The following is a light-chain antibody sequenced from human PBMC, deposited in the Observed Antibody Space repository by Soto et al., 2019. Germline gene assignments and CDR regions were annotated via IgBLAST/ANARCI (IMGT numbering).Light chain of an antibody. Sequence: DIQMTQSPSSLSASVGDRVTITCRASQTISNYLNWYQQKSGQAPKLLIYTAASLQSGVPSRFXGSGSGTDFTLTITTLQPEDFATYYCQQSYSAPTTFGGGTKVDIK. CDR1: QTISNY. J-gene: IGKJ4*01. CDR3: QQSYSAPTT. CDR2: TAA. V-gene: IGKV1-39*01.